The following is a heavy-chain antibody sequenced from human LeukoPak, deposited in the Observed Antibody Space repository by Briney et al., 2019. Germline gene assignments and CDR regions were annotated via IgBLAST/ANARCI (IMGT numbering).Heavy chain of an antibody. J-gene: IGHJ6*02. V-gene: IGHV4-34*01. CDR1: GVSFSGYY. CDR2: INHSGGT. Sequence: SETLSLTCAVYGVSFSGYYWSWIRQPPGKGLEWIGEINHSGGTNYNPSLKSRVTISVDTSKNQFSLKLSSVTAADTAVYYCVWFDYYYGMDVWGQGTTVTVSS. CDR3: VWFDYYYGMDV. D-gene: IGHD3-10*01.